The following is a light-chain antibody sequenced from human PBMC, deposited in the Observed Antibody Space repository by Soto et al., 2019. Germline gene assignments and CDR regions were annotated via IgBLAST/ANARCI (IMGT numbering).Light chain of an antibody. CDR3: QQYNNWPPGYT. V-gene: IGKV3-15*01. J-gene: IGKJ2*01. CDR1: QAIRTN. CDR2: GSS. Sequence: EIVMTQDPVSLSVSPGXRVTLSCRASQAIRTNLAWYQQKVGQAPRLLIYGSSTRATGIPARFSGSGSGTEFTLTISSLQSEDFAVYYCQQYNNWPPGYTFGQGTKVDIK.